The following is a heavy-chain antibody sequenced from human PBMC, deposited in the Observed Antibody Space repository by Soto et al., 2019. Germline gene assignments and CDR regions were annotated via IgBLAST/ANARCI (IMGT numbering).Heavy chain of an antibody. CDR1: GGSISNSNW. CDR3: ATARRSGSGGSCYGWFDP. V-gene: IGHV4-4*02. CDR2: IYQSGST. Sequence: QVQLQESGPGLVKPSGTLSLTCAVSGGSISNSNWWSWVRQPPGKGLEWIGEIYQSGSTSYNLSLKRRGPTPEDKSKNQFSLKLSSVTAADTAVYYCATARRSGSGGSCYGWFDPWGQGTLVTVSS. J-gene: IGHJ5*02. D-gene: IGHD2-15*01.